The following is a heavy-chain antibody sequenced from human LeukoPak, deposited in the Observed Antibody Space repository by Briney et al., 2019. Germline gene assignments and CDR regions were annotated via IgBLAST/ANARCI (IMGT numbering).Heavy chain of an antibody. V-gene: IGHV3-7*05. D-gene: IGHD6-19*01. CDR3: ARDLGSGWTPIDY. CDR1: GFTFSNYW. CDR2: IKQDETEK. Sequence: GGSLRLSCAASGFTFSNYWMTWVRQAPGKGLEWVANIKQDETEKYYVDSVKGRFTTSRDNAKNSLFLQMSSLRAEDTAVYYCARDLGSGWTPIDYWGQGTLVTVSS. J-gene: IGHJ4*02.